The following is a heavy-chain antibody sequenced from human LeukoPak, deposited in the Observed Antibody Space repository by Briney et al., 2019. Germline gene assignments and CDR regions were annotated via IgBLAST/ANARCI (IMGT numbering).Heavy chain of an antibody. CDR2: IYYSGST. V-gene: IGHV4-39*07. CDR3: AVDHSGSYYLGAFDI. J-gene: IGHJ3*02. CDR1: GGSISSSSYY. Sequence: PSETLSLTCTVSGGSISSSSYYWGWIRQPPGKGLEWIGSIYYSGSTYYNPSLKSRVTISVDTSKNQFSLKLSSVTAADTAVYYCAVDHSGSYYLGAFDIWGQGTMVTVSS. D-gene: IGHD3-10*01.